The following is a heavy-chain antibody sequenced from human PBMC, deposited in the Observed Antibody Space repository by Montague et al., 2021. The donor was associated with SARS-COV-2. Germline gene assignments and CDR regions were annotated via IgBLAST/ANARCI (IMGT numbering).Heavy chain of an antibody. CDR3: AREGYRSGSFYFDY. J-gene: IGHJ4*01. CDR1: RLPFNGYA. CDR2: ISHDESNH. V-gene: IGHV3-30*04. Sequence: SLRLSCAASRLPFNGYAMHWVRQAPGKGLEWLTFISHDESNHRYADSAKGRFTISRDNSKNTLYLQMDSVRPEDTAVYYCAREGYRSGSFYFDYWGQGTLVTVSS. D-gene: IGHD1-26*01.